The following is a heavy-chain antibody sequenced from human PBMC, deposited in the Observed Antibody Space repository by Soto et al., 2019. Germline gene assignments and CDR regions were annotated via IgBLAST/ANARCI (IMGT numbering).Heavy chain of an antibody. CDR2: INADGSST. Sequence: PGGSLRLSCAASGFIFSRFWLHWVRQAPGKGLVWVSRINADGSSTSYADSVKGRFTISRDNAKNTLYLQMNSLRAEDTAVYYCARESEDLTSNFDYWGQGTLVTVSS. J-gene: IGHJ4*02. CDR3: ARESEDLTSNFDY. V-gene: IGHV3-74*01. CDR1: GFIFSRFW.